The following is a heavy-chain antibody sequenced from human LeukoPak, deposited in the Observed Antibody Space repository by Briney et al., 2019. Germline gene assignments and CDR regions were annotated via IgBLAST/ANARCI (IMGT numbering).Heavy chain of an antibody. CDR1: GGSISSSNW. V-gene: IGHV4-4*02. Sequence: PSETLSLTCAVSGGSISSSNWWSWVRQPPGKGLEWIGEIYHSGSTNYNPSLKSRVTISVDKSKNQSSLELSSVTAADTAVYYCARALIHVSAAADLGFDPWGQGTLVTVSS. CDR3: ARALIHVSAAADLGFDP. J-gene: IGHJ5*02. D-gene: IGHD6-13*01. CDR2: IYHSGST.